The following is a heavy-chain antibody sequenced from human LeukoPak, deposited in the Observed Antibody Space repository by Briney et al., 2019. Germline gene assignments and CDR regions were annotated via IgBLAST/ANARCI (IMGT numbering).Heavy chain of an antibody. CDR2: IYYSGST. Sequence: PSETLSLTCTVSGGSISSSSYYWGWIRQPPGKGLEWIGSIYYSGSTYYNPSLKSRVTISVDTSKNQFSLKLSSVTAADTAVYYCARHDGSSSGYYGMDVWAKGPRSPSP. V-gene: IGHV4-39*01. J-gene: IGHJ6*02. CDR3: ARHDGSSSGYYGMDV. D-gene: IGHD6-6*01. CDR1: GGSISSSSYY.